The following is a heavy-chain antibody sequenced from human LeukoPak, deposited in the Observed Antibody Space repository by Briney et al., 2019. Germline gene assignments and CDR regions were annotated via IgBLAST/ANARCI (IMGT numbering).Heavy chain of an antibody. J-gene: IGHJ4*02. Sequence: KPSGTLSLTCTVSGGSISPYYWSWIRQPPGKGLEWIGYVYYSGSTDYNPSLKSRVTISVDTSKNQFSLKLSSVTAADTAVYYCVRDRHWTNDWVFDYWGQGTLVTVSS. V-gene: IGHV4-59*01. CDR2: VYYSGST. CDR1: GGSISPYY. CDR3: VRDRHWTNDWVFDY. D-gene: IGHD1/OR15-1a*01.